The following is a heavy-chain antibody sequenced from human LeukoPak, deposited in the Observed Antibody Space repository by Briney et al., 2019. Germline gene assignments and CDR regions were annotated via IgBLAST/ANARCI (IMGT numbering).Heavy chain of an antibody. CDR1: GFTFSSYA. V-gene: IGHV3-23*01. CDR3: ASRIAAAGKPLDY. CDR2: ISGSGGST. D-gene: IGHD6-13*01. Sequence: PGGSLRLSCAASGFTFSSYAMSWVRQAPGKGLEWASAISGSGGSTYYADSVKGRFTISRDNSKNTLYLQMNSLRAEDTAVYYCASRIAAAGKPLDYWGQGTLVTVSS. J-gene: IGHJ4*02.